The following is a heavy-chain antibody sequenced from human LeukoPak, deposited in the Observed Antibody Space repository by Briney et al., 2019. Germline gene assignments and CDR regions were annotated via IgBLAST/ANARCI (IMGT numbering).Heavy chain of an antibody. D-gene: IGHD6-13*01. CDR2: IRYDGSNK. CDR3: AKENYSSSWHADY. J-gene: IGHJ4*02. V-gene: IGHV3-30*02. Sequence: PGGFLRLSCAASGFTFSSYGMHWVRQAPGKGLEGVAFIRYDGSNKYYADSVKGRFTISRDNSKNTLYLQMNSLRAEDTAVYYCAKENYSSSWHADYWGQGTLVTVSS. CDR1: GFTFSSYG.